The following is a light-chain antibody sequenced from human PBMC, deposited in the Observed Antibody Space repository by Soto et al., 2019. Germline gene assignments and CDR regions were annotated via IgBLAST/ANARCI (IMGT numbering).Light chain of an antibody. Sequence: EIVLTQSPGTLSLSPGERAALSCRASQSVSSNHLAWYQQRPGQAPRLLIYGASSRATGIPDRFSGSGSGTDFTLTISRLEPEDFAVYYCQQYVSSPLTFSGGTKVEIK. CDR2: GAS. CDR1: QSVSSNH. CDR3: QQYVSSPLT. V-gene: IGKV3-20*01. J-gene: IGKJ4*01.